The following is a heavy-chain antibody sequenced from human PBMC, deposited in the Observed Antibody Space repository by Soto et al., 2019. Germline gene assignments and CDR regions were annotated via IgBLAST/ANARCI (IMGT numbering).Heavy chain of an antibody. J-gene: IGHJ6*02. CDR3: ARHAYYYDSSGYHGGMDV. V-gene: IGHV1-69*12. Sequence: QVQLVQSGAEVKKPGSSVKVSCKASGGTFSSYAISWVRQAPGQGLEWMGGIIPIFGTANYAQKFQGRVTITADESTSTAYMELSSLRSEDTAVYYCARHAYYYDSSGYHGGMDVWGQGTTVTVSS. CDR2: IIPIFGTA. CDR1: GGTFSSYA. D-gene: IGHD3-22*01.